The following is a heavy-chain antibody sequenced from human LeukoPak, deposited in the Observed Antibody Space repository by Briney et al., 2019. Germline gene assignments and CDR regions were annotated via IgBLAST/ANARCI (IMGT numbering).Heavy chain of an antibody. D-gene: IGHD2-15*01. CDR1: GGSISSSSYY. J-gene: IGHJ3*02. Sequence: SETLSLTCTVSGGSISSSSYYWGWIRQPPGKGLEWIGSLYYTGSTFYNPSLKSRVTRFVDASKNQLSLKLSSVTAADTAVYYCARHKADVAFDIWGQGTMVTVSS. CDR2: LYYTGST. V-gene: IGHV4-39*01. CDR3: ARHKADVAFDI.